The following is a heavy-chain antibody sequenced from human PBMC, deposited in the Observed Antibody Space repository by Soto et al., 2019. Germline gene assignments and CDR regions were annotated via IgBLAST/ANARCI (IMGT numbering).Heavy chain of an antibody. CDR3: ARVAGGGWFGEFALDGYFDY. D-gene: IGHD3-10*01. J-gene: IGHJ4*02. V-gene: IGHV4-59*01. CDR2: IYYSGST. Sequence: QVQLQESGPGLVKPSETLSLTCTVSGGSISSYYWSWIRQPPGKGLEWIGYIYYSGSTNYNPSLKSRVTISVDTSKNQFSLKLSSVTAADTAVYYCARVAGGGWFGEFALDGYFDYWGQGTLVTVSS. CDR1: GGSISSYY.